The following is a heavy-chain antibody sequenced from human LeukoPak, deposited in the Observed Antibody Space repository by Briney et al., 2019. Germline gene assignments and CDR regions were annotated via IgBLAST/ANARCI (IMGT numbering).Heavy chain of an antibody. J-gene: IGHJ3*02. CDR2: ISYDGSNK. Sequence: PGRSLRLFCAASGFTFSSYAMGWFRRAPGKGLEWMPVISYDGSNKYYADSVMGRFTISRDNSKNTLYLHMSSLRAEDTAVYYCARSPGCSGGSCSGYDAFDIWGQGTMVTVSS. V-gene: IGHV3-30*04. CDR3: ARSPGCSGGSCSGYDAFDI. D-gene: IGHD2-15*01. CDR1: GFTFSSYA.